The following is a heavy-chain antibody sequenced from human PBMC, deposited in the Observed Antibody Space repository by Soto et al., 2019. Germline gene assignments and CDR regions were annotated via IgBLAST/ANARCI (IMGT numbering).Heavy chain of an antibody. CDR2: ISGSGGST. CDR1: GFTFSSYA. CDR3: AKDLTTRWQWLAPVDY. Sequence: GGSLRLSCAASGFTFSSYAMSWVRQAPGKGLEWVSAISGSGGSTYYADSVKGRFTISRDNSKNTLYLQMNSLRAEDTAVYYCAKDLTTRWQWLAPVDYWGQGTLVTVSS. V-gene: IGHV3-23*01. D-gene: IGHD6-19*01. J-gene: IGHJ4*02.